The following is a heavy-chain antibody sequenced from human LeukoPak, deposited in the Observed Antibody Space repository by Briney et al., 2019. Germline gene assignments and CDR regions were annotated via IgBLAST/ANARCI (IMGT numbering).Heavy chain of an antibody. D-gene: IGHD7-27*01. V-gene: IGHV4-59*01. CDR1: GGSISSYY. J-gene: IGHJ3*02. Sequence: KASETLSLTCTVSGGSISSYYWSWIQQPPGKGLEWIGYIYYSGSTNYNPSLKSRVTISVDTSKNQFSLKLSSVTAADTAVYYCARATGNWGSGAFDIWGQGTMVTVSS. CDR3: ARATGNWGSGAFDI. CDR2: IYYSGST.